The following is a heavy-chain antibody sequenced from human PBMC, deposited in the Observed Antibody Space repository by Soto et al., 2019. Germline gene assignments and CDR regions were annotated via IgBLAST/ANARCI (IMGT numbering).Heavy chain of an antibody. D-gene: IGHD5-12*01. CDR3: ARDRATMTDALDI. CDR1: GYTFISYG. V-gene: IGHV1-18*01. Sequence: QVQLVQSGAEVKKPGASVKVSCKTSGYTFISYGITWVRQAPGQGLEWMGLISTYNGDPVYAQGLQGRATMTRDTSTSTAYIELRSLRSDDTAVYYCARDRATMTDALDIWGQGTMVTVSS. J-gene: IGHJ3*02. CDR2: ISTYNGDP.